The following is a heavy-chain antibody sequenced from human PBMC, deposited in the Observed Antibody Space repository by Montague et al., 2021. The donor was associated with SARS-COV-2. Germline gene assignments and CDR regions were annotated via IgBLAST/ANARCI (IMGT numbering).Heavy chain of an antibody. J-gene: IGHJ4*02. CDR1: GGSFSGYY. CDR2: INHSGST. D-gene: IGHD3-16*01. V-gene: IGHV4-34*01. CDR3: ARWDPQIMTLVGLRGKSASDF. Sequence: SETLSLTCAVYGGSFSGYYRTWIRQSPGRGLEWIAEINHSGSTNYNWSLKSRVSISVDTSKNQFSLSLSSVTVADTAVYYCARWDPQIMTLVGLRGKSASDFWGQGTLVTVSS.